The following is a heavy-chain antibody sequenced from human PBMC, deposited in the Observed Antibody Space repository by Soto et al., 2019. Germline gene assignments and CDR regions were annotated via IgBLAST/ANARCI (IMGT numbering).Heavy chain of an antibody. J-gene: IGHJ3*02. CDR3: AREGRICGGDCEGAFDM. D-gene: IGHD2-21*02. CDR1: GFTFSDYY. V-gene: IGHV3-11*06. Sequence: QVQLVESGGGLVKPGGSLRLSCAASGFTFSDYYMTWIRQAPGKGLEWISYISTSSSYTNYADSVKGRFTISRDNAKNSLYLQMNSLRADDTAVYYCAREGRICGGDCEGAFDMWGQGTMVTVSS. CDR2: ISTSSSYT.